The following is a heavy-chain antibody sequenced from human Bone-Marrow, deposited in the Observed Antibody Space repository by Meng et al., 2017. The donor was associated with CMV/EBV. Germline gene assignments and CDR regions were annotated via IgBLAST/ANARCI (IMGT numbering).Heavy chain of an antibody. D-gene: IGHD6-6*01. J-gene: IGHJ6*02. CDR1: GGSISSGDYY. V-gene: IGHV4-30-4*08. CDR2: IYYSGST. Sequence: SETLSLTCTVSGGSISSGDYYWSWIRQPPGKGLEWIGYIYYSGSTYYNPSLKSRVTILVDTSKNQFSLKLSSVTAADTAVYYCARDSSSKAKYYGMDVWGQGTTVTVSS. CDR3: ARDSSSKAKYYGMDV.